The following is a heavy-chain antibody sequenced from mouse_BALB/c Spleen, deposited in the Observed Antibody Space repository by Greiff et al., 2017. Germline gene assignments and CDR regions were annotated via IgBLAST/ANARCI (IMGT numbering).Heavy chain of an antibody. Sequence: EVQLMESGAGLVQPGGSLKLSCAASGFTFSSYTMSWVRQTPEKRLEWVAYISNGGGSTYYPDTVKGRITIARDNAKNTLYLQMSSLKSEDTAMYYCARRYDGYYYAMDYWGQGTSVTVSS. CDR2: ISNGGGST. CDR3: ARRYDGYYYAMDY. J-gene: IGHJ4*01. CDR1: GFTFSSYT. V-gene: IGHV5-12-2*01. D-gene: IGHD2-3*01.